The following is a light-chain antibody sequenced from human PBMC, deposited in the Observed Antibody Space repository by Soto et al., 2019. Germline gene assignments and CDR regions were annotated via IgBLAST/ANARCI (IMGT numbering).Light chain of an antibody. V-gene: IGKV1-39*01. CDR2: AAS. CDR3: QQSYSTSTWT. Sequence: DIQMTQSPSSLSASVGDRVTITCRSSQSISSYLNWYQQKPGKAHKLLIYAASSLQSGVPSRFSGSGSGTDFTLTISSLQPEDFTTYYGQQSYSTSTWTFGQGTKVDI. CDR1: QSISSY. J-gene: IGKJ1*01.